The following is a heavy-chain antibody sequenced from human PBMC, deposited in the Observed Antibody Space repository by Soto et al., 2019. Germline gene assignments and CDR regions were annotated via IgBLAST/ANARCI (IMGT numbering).Heavy chain of an antibody. V-gene: IGHV5-51*01. CDR2: IYPSDSDA. Sequence: EVQLVQSGPEMKKPGESLKISCKGSGYTFTSYWIGWVRQMPGKGLEWMGIIYPSDSDARYSPSFQGHVTMSGDKSIRTAYLQWRTLKASDTAMYYCARSRTSSSDDAFDIWGQGTMVTVSS. CDR3: ARSRTSSSDDAFDI. D-gene: IGHD2-2*01. J-gene: IGHJ3*02. CDR1: GYTFTSYW.